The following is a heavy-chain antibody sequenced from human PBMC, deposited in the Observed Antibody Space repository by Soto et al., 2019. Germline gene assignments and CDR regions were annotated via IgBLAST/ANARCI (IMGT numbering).Heavy chain of an antibody. CDR3: ARGYCSSTSCYDLLDY. CDR2: IIPILGIA. V-gene: IGHV1-69*02. CDR1: GGTFSSYT. Sequence: ASVKVSCKASGGTFSSYTISWVRQAPGQGLEWMGRIIPILGIANYAQKFQGRVTITADKSTSTAYMELSSLRSEDTAVYYCARGYCSSTSCYDLLDYWGQGTLVTVSS. D-gene: IGHD2-2*01. J-gene: IGHJ4*02.